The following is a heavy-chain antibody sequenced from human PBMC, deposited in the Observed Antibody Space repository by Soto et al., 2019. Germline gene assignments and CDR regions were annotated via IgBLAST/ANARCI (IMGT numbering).Heavy chain of an antibody. CDR3: ARKTATPGYYYYGMDV. CDR2: IIPIFGTA. CDR1: GGTFSSYA. V-gene: IGHV1-69*13. J-gene: IGHJ6*02. Sequence: SVKVSCKASGGTFSSYAISWVRQAPGQGLEWMGGIIPIFGTANYAQKFQGRVTITADESTSTAYMELRSLRSDDTAVYYCARKTATPGYYYYGMDVWGQGTTVTVSS. D-gene: IGHD2-15*01.